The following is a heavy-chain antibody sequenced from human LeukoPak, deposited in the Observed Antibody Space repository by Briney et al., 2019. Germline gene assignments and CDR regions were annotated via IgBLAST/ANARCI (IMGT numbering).Heavy chain of an antibody. V-gene: IGHV3-66*01. Sequence: PGGSLRLSCAASGFTVSSNYMSWVRQAPGKGLEWVAVIYSGGSTYYADSVKGRFTISRDNSKNTLYLQMNSLRAEDTAVYYCARAVTAMGEYWFEPWGQGTLGIV. CDR1: GFTVSSNY. D-gene: IGHD5-18*01. CDR2: IYSGGST. J-gene: IGHJ5*02. CDR3: ARAVTAMGEYWFEP.